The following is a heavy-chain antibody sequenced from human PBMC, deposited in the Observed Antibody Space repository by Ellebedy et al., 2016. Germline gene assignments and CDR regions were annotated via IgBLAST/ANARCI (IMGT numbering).Heavy chain of an antibody. J-gene: IGHJ6*02. CDR2: ISAYNGNT. D-gene: IGHD1-26*01. CDR1: GYTFTSYG. V-gene: IGHV1-18*04. Sequence: ASVKVSCXASGYTFTSYGISWVRQAPGQGLEWMGWISAYNGNTNYAQKLQGRVTMTEDTSTDTAYMELSSLRSEDTAVYYCATGGDGMDVWGQGTTVTVSS. CDR3: ATGGDGMDV.